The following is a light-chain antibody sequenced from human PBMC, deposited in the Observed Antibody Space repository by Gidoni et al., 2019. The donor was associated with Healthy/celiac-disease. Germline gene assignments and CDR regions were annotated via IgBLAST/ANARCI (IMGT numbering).Light chain of an antibody. CDR2: AAS. CDR1: QVISNY. CDR3: QKYNRAPWT. J-gene: IGKJ1*01. Sequence: IQLTQYPSSLSASVGDRVTITCRASQVISNYLAWYQQKPGKVPKLLIYAASTLQSGVPSRFSGSGSGTDFTLTISSLQPEDVATYYRQKYNRAPWTFGQGTKVEIK. V-gene: IGKV1-27*01.